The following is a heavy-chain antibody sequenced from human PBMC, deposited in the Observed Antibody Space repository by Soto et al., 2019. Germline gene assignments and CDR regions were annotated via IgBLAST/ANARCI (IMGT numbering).Heavy chain of an antibody. CDR2: IYYSGST. CDR3: AGHPSYYDILTGPSFDY. CDR1: GGSFSSYY. J-gene: IGHJ4*02. V-gene: IGHV4-39*01. Sequence: SETLSLTCAVYGGSFSSYYWGWIRQPPGKGLEWIGSIYYSGSTYYNPSLKSRVTISVDTSKNQFSLKLSSVTAADTAVYYCAGHPSYYDILTGPSFDYWGQGTLVTVSS. D-gene: IGHD3-9*01.